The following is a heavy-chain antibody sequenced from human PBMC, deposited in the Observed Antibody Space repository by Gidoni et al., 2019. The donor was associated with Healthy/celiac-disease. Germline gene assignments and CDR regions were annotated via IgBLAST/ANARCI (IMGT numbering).Heavy chain of an antibody. J-gene: IGHJ5*02. CDR1: GFTVSSNY. Sequence: EVQLVESGGGLIQPGGSLRLSCAASGFTVSSNYMSWVRQAPGKGLEWVSVIYSGGSTYYADSVKGRFTISRDNSKNTLYLQMNSLRAEDTAVYYCARDPTRRDIVVVPAWGQGTLVTVSS. V-gene: IGHV3-53*01. CDR3: ARDPTRRDIVVVPA. CDR2: IYSGGST. D-gene: IGHD2-2*01.